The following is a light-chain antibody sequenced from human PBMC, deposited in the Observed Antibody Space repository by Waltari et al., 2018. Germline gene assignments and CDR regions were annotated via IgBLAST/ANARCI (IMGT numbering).Light chain of an antibody. CDR1: SSNIGPYY. CDR3: AAWDDSLSGVI. Sequence: QSVLTQPPSASGTPGQRVTLSCSGSSSNIGPYYVFWYQLPPGTAPKHLISTNGRRPAGVPDRFSASRSGTSASLAISGLRSEDEADYYCAAWDDSLSGVIFGGGTKLTVL. CDR2: TNG. V-gene: IGLV1-47*01. J-gene: IGLJ2*01.